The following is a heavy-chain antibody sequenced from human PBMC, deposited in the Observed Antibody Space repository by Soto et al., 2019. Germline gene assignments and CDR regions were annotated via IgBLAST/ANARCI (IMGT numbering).Heavy chain of an antibody. CDR2: IIPIFGTA. CDR3: ARSPSYYYDSSGYLGYFDY. CDR1: GGTFSSYA. J-gene: IGHJ4*02. D-gene: IGHD3-22*01. Sequence: ASVKVSCKASGGTFSSYAISWVRQAPGQGLEWMGGIIPIFGTANYAQKFQGRVTITADESTSTAYMELSSLRSEDTAVYYCARSPSYYYDSSGYLGYFDYWGQGTLVTVSS. V-gene: IGHV1-69*13.